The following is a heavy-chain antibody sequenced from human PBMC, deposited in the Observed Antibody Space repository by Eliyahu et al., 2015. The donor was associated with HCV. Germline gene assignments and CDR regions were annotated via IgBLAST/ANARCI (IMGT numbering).Heavy chain of an antibody. D-gene: IGHD5-12*01. CDR2: IYWDDDK. CDR1: GFSLSTSGVG. J-gene: IGHJ4*02. Sequence: QITLKESGPTLVKPTQTLTLTCTFSGFSLSTSGVGVGWIRQPPGKALEWLALIYWDDDKRYSPSLKSRLTITKDTSKNQVVLTMTNMDPVDTATYYCAHSDTVDIVAPEYYFDYWGQGTLVTVSS. V-gene: IGHV2-5*02. CDR3: AHSDTVDIVAPEYYFDY.